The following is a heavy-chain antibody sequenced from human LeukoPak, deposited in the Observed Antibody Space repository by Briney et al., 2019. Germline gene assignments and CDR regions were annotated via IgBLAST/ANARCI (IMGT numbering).Heavy chain of an antibody. CDR2: ISYDGSNK. Sequence: GGSLRLSCAASGFTFSSYSMNWVRQAPGKGLEWVAVISYDGSNKYYADSVKGRFTISRDNSKNTLYLQMNSLRAEDTAVYYCARPGVKGIVVVTAIGWFDPWGQGTLVTVSS. V-gene: IGHV3-30*03. J-gene: IGHJ5*02. CDR3: ARPGVKGIVVVTAIGWFDP. CDR1: GFTFSSYS. D-gene: IGHD2-21*02.